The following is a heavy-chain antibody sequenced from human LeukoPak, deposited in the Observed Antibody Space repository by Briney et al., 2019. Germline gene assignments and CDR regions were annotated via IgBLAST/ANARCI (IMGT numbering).Heavy chain of an antibody. V-gene: IGHV4-34*01. D-gene: IGHD4-11*01. CDR1: GGSFSGYY. CDR3: ASAHYIKVD. J-gene: IGHJ4*02. CDR2: INHSGST. Sequence: SETLSLTCAVYGGSFSGYYWSWIRQPPGNGLEWIGEINHSGSTNYNPSLKSRVTISVDTSKNQFSLKLSSVTAADTAVYYCASAHYIKVDWGQGTLVTVSS.